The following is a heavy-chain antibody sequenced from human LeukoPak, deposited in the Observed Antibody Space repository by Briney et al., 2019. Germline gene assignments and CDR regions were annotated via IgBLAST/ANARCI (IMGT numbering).Heavy chain of an antibody. V-gene: IGHV1-18*01. CDR1: GYTFTSYG. Sequence: GASVKVSCKASGYTFTSYGISWVRQAPGQGLEWMGWISAYNGNTNYAQKLQGRVTMTTDTSTSTAYMELRSLRSDDTAVYYCAKSGESVGAGYYFDYWGQGTLVTVSS. D-gene: IGHD1-26*01. J-gene: IGHJ4*02. CDR3: AKSGESVGAGYYFDY. CDR2: ISAYNGNT.